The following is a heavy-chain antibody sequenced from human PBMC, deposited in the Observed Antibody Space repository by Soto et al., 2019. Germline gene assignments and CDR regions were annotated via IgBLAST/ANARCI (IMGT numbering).Heavy chain of an antibody. D-gene: IGHD2-21*02. J-gene: IGHJ4*02. CDR1: GFTFSSYA. CDR2: ISGSGGST. CDR3: AKLSCGGDCYHDEYYFDY. Sequence: LSLTCAASGFTFSSYAMSWVRQAPGKGLEWVSAISGSGGSTYYADSVKGRFTISRDNSKNTLYLQMNSLRAEDTAVYYCAKLSCGGDCYHDEYYFDYWGQGTLVTVSS. V-gene: IGHV3-23*01.